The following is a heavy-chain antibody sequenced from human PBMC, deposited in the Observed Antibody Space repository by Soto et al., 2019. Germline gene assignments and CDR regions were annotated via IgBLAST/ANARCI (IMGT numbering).Heavy chain of an antibody. CDR2: ISSSSSTI. Sequence: GGSLRLSCAASGFTFSSYSMNWVRQAPGKGLEWVSYISSSSSTIYYADSVKGRFTISRDNAKNSLYLQMNSLRAEDTAVYYWGKANYYVPPGAFDSGGRGTLVTV. CDR3: GKANYYVPPGAFDS. J-gene: IGHJ4*02. D-gene: IGHD3-10*02. V-gene: IGHV3-48*01. CDR1: GFTFSSYS.